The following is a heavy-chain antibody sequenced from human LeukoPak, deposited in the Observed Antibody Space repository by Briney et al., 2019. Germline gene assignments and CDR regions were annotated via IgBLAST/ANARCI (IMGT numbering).Heavy chain of an antibody. CDR1: GLTFSTYW. CDR3: ARDVVGSLDY. Sequence: GGSLRLSCAASGLTFSTYWMAWVRQAPGKGLEWVVNIKGDESARHQADSVKGRFTISRDNAQNSVYLQMRSLRGEDTAVYYCARDVVGSLDYWGRGTLVTVSS. V-gene: IGHV3-7*01. J-gene: IGHJ4*02. CDR2: IKGDESAR. D-gene: IGHD1-26*01.